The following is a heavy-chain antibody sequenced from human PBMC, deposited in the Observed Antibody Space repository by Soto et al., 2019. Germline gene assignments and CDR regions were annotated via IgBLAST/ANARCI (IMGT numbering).Heavy chain of an antibody. J-gene: IGHJ6*02. D-gene: IGHD1-26*01. CDR1: GFTFTSSA. CDR2: IVVGSGNT. CDR3: AAGAYSGSYYYYYGMDV. V-gene: IGHV1-58*01. Sequence: XVKVSCNASGFTFTSSAVQWVRQSLGQRLEWIGWIVVGSGNTNYAQKFQERVTITRDMSTSTAYMELSSLRSEDTAVYYCAAGAYSGSYYYYYGMDVWGQGTTVTVSS.